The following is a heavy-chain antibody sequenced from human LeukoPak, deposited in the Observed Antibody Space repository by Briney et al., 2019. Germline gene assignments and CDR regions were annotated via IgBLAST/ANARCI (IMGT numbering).Heavy chain of an antibody. CDR3: ARGGSYPGC. D-gene: IGHD1-26*01. Sequence: GGSLRLSCAASGFTFNNYAMSWVRQAPGKGLEWVAKIKQDGSEEYYVDSVKGRFTISRDNAKNSLFLQMNSLRVEDTAIYYCARGGSYPGCWGQGTLVTVSS. V-gene: IGHV3-7*03. CDR1: GFTFNNYA. CDR2: IKQDGSEE. J-gene: IGHJ4*02.